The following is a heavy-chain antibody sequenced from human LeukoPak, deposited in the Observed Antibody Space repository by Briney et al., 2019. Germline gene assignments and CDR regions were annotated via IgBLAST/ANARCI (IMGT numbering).Heavy chain of an antibody. D-gene: IGHD1-26*01. Sequence: PGRSLRLSCAASGFTFDDYAMHWVRRTPGKGLEWVSGISWNSGSIGYADSVKGRFTISRDNAKNSLYLQMNSLRAEDTALYYCAKDRNEIVGATIFDYWGQGTLVTVSS. CDR1: GFTFDDYA. CDR2: ISWNSGSI. V-gene: IGHV3-9*01. J-gene: IGHJ4*02. CDR3: AKDRNEIVGATIFDY.